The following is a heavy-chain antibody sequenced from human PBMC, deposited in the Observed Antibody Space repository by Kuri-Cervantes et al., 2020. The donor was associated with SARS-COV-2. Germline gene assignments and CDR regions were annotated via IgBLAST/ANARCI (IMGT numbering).Heavy chain of an antibody. D-gene: IGHD6-19*01. Sequence: GESLKISCAASGFTFSSYSMNWVRQAPGKGLEWVSYISSSSSTIYYADSAKGRFTISRDNAKNTLYLQMNSLRAEDTAVYYCARWAVAGTFFFPGDDYYYYGMDVWGQGTTVTVSS. CDR2: ISSSSSTI. CDR1: GFTFSSYS. CDR3: ARWAVAGTFFFPGDDYYYYGMDV. J-gene: IGHJ6*02. V-gene: IGHV3-48*01.